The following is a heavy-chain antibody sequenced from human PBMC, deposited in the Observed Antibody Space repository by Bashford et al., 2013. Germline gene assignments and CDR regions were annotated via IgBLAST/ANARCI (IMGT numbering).Heavy chain of an antibody. D-gene: IGHD6-6*01. V-gene: IGHV4-34*01. Sequence: SSETLSLTCAVYGGSFSSYYWSWIRQPPGKGLEWIGEINHSGSTNYNPSLKSRVTISVDTSKNQFSLKLSSVTAADTAVYYCARGRDSSWSAAYYYYYMDVWGKGTTVTVSS. CDR2: INHSGST. J-gene: IGHJ6*03. CDR3: ARGRDSSWSAAYYYYYMDV. CDR1: GGSFSSYY.